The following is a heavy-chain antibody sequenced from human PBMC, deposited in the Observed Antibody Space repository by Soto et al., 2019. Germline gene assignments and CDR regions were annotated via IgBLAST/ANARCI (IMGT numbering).Heavy chain of an antibody. V-gene: IGHV4-59*01. Sequence: PSETLSLTCTVSGDSINNYYWTWIRQPPGKGLEWIGYIYDSGSTSYNPSLKSRLTISVDTSKNQFSLKLKSVTAADTAVYYCARGTKYYYQGVDVWGQGTTVNVSS. CDR2: IYDSGST. CDR3: ARGTKYYYQGVDV. CDR1: GDSINNYY. J-gene: IGHJ6*02.